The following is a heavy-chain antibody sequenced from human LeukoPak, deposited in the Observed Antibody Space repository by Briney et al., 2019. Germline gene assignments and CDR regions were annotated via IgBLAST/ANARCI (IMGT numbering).Heavy chain of an antibody. V-gene: IGHV1-69*05. CDR3: ARDNLYSSSFLSTAYFDY. J-gene: IGHJ4*02. D-gene: IGHD6-6*01. Sequence: SVKVSCKASGGTFSSYAISWVRQAPGQGLEWMGRIIPIFGTANYAQKFQGRVTITTDESTSTAYMELSSLRSEDTAVYYCARDNLYSSSFLSTAYFDYWGQGTLVTVSS. CDR2: IIPIFGTA. CDR1: GGTFSSYA.